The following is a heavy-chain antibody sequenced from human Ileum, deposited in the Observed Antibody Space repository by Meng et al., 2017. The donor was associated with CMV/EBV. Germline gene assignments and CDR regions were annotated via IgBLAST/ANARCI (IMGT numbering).Heavy chain of an antibody. D-gene: IGHD4/OR15-4a*01. V-gene: IGHV3-30*04. CDR3: ARVNDYGGAHYGMDV. CDR2: ISYDGSNK. CDR1: GFTFSSYA. J-gene: IGHJ6*02. Sequence: GGSLRLSCAASGFTFSSYAMHWVRQAPGKGLEWVAVISYDGSNKYYADSVKGRFTISRDNSKNTLYLQMNSLRAEDTAVYYCARVNDYGGAHYGMDVWGQGTAVTVSS.